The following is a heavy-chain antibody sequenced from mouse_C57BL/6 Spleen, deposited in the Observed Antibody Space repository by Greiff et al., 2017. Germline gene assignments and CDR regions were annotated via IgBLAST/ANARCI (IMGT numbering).Heavy chain of an antibody. V-gene: IGHV1-61*01. CDR1: GYTFTSYW. J-gene: IGHJ4*01. CDR2: IYPSDSET. CDR3: AREWLGAMDY. Sequence: VQLQQPGAELVRPGSSVKLSCKASGYTFTSYWMDWVKQRPGQGLEWIGNIYPSDSETHYNQKFKDKATLTVDKSSSTAYMQLSSLTSEDSAVYYCAREWLGAMDYWGQGTSVTVSS. D-gene: IGHD2-2*01.